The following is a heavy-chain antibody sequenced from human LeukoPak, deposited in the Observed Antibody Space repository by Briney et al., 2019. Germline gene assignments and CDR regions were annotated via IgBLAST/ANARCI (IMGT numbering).Heavy chain of an antibody. V-gene: IGHV4-59*12. CDR3: ARAGVLYNWNYRYHDAFDI. Sequence: PSETLSLTCTVSGGSISSYYWSWIRQPPGKGLEWIGYIYYSGSTYYNPSLKSRVTISVDTSKNQFSLKLSSVTAADTAVYYCARAGVLYNWNYRYHDAFDIWGQGTMVTVSS. CDR2: IYYSGST. J-gene: IGHJ3*02. D-gene: IGHD1-7*01. CDR1: GGSISSYY.